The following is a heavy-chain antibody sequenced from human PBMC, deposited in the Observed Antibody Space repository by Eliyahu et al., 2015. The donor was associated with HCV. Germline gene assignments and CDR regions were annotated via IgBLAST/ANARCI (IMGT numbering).Heavy chain of an antibody. D-gene: IGHD2-2*01. Sequence: QVQLQESGPGLVKPSETLSLTCTVSGGSINSYHWMLIRQAPGSGLEWIGYVYYTGGTNYNPSLKSRVTMSIDTPKNQFSLKLTSVTAADTAVYYCVGAVPGSMLDYWGQGTAVTVSS. CDR3: VGAVPGSMLDY. CDR2: VYYTGGT. V-gene: IGHV4-59*01. CDR1: GGSINSYH. J-gene: IGHJ4*02.